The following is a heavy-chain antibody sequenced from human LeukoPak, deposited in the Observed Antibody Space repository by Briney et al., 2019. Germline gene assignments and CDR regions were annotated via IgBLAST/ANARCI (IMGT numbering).Heavy chain of an antibody. CDR3: ASVRVPHGRLRFLDWLGPISDY. Sequence: GASVKISCKTSGYTCTSYCISWVRQAPGQGLEWMGWISAYNGNTNYAQKLQGRVTMTTDTSTSTAYMELRSLRSDDTAVYCCASVRVPHGRLRFLDWLGPISDYWGQGTLVTVSS. V-gene: IGHV1-18*01. J-gene: IGHJ4*02. D-gene: IGHD3-3*01. CDR2: ISAYNGNT. CDR1: GYTCTSYC.